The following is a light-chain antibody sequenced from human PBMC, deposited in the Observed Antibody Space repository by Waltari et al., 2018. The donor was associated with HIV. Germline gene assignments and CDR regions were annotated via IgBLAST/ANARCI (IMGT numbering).Light chain of an antibody. CDR2: GNS. Sequence: QPVPPQPPSLSGAPRQRVTISCTGSSSTIGASYDVHRYQPLPETAPKLLIYGNSNRPSGVPDRFSGSKSGTSASLAITGLQAEEEADDYCQSYDSSLSAYVVFGGGTKLTVL. V-gene: IGLV1-40*01. CDR3: QSYDSSLSAYVV. J-gene: IGLJ2*01. CDR1: SSTIGASYD.